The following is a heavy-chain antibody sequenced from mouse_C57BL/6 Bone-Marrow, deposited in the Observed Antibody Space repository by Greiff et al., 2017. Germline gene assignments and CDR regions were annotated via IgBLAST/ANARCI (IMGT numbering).Heavy chain of an antibody. J-gene: IGHJ2*01. CDR1: GYTFTSYW. CDR3: ARDLIITTVVATDY. CDR2: IDPSDSYT. D-gene: IGHD1-1*01. V-gene: IGHV1-69*01. Sequence: QVQLQQPGAELVMPGASVKLSCKASGYTFTSYWMHWVKQRPGQGLEWIGEIDPSDSYTNYNQKFKGKSTLTVDKSSSTAYLQLSILTSDGSAVYYCARDLIITTVVATDYWGQGTTLTVSS.